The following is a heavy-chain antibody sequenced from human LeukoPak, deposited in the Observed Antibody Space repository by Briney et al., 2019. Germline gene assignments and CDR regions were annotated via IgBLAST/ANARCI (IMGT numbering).Heavy chain of an antibody. CDR3: ATRTGYSSSWYGAGRDY. CDR2: INHSGST. J-gene: IGHJ4*02. Sequence: ASETLSLTCAVYGGSFSGYYWSWIRQPPGKGLEWIGEINHSGSTNYNPSLKSRVTISVDTSKNQFSLKLSSVTAADTAVYYCATRTGYSSSWYGAGRDYWGQGTLVTVSS. V-gene: IGHV4-34*01. CDR1: GGSFSGYY. D-gene: IGHD6-13*01.